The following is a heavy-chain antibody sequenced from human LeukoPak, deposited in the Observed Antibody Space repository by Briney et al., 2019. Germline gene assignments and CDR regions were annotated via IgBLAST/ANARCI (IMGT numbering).Heavy chain of an antibody. CDR1: GGSISSSSYY. CDR3: ARRRGDYSNYAVAFDI. J-gene: IGHJ3*02. CDR2: IYYSGST. V-gene: IGHV4-39*01. D-gene: IGHD4-11*01. Sequence: SETLSLTCTVSGGSISSSSYYWGWIRQPPGKGLEWIGSIYYSGSTYYNPSLKSRVTISVDTSKNQFSLKLSFVTAADTAVYYCARRRGDYSNYAVAFDIWGQGTMVTVSS.